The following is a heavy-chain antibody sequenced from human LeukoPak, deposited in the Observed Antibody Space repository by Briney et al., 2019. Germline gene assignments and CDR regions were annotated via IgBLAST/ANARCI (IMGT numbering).Heavy chain of an antibody. Sequence: SETLSLTCTVSGGSISSSSYYWGWIRQPPGKGLEWIGSIYYSGSTYYNPSLKSRVTISVDTSKNQFSLKLSSVTAADTAVYYCASGTGYSSSWYRVVGATRIDYWGQGTLVTVSS. D-gene: IGHD6-13*01. V-gene: IGHV4-39*01. CDR2: IYYSGST. CDR1: GGSISSSSYY. CDR3: ASGTGYSSSWYRVVGATRIDY. J-gene: IGHJ4*02.